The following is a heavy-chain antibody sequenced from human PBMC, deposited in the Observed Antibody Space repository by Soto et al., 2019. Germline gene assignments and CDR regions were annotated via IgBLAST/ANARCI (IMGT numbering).Heavy chain of an antibody. J-gene: IGHJ6*03. D-gene: IGHD6-13*01. CDR1: GFTFSSYG. CDR2: ISYDGSNK. V-gene: IGHV3-30*18. CDR3: AKDKPLIAAAGYDYYYYYMDV. Sequence: QVQLVESGGGVVQPGRSLRLSCAAYGFTFSSYGMHWVRQAPGKGLEWVAVISYDGSNKYYADSVKGRFTISRDNSKNTLYLQMNSLRAEDTAVYYCAKDKPLIAAAGYDYYYYYMDVWGKGTTVTVSS.